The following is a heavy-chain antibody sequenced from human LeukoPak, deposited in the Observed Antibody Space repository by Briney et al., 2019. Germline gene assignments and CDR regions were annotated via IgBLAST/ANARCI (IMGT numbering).Heavy chain of an antibody. J-gene: IGHJ4*02. Sequence: PSETLSLTCTVSGGSISSGDYYWSWIRQPPGKGLEWIGYIFYSGSTYYNPSLKSRVTVSLGTSKNQFSLKLSSVTAADTAVYYCARYHSGYDDYWGQGTLVTVSS. CDR2: IFYSGST. CDR1: GGSISSGDYY. V-gene: IGHV4-30-4*01. CDR3: ARYHSGYDDY. D-gene: IGHD5-12*01.